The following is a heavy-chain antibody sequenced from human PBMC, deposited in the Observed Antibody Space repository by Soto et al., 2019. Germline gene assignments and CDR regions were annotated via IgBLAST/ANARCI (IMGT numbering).Heavy chain of an antibody. CDR3: ASLRGVFGVVIPDY. CDR2: INHRGST. CDR1: GGSFSGYY. D-gene: IGHD3-3*01. V-gene: IGHV4-34*01. J-gene: IGHJ4*02. Sequence: SETLSLTCAVYGGSFSGYYWSWIRQPPGKGLEWIGEINHRGSTNYNTSLKSRVTISVDTSKNQFSLKPSSVTAADTAVYYCASLRGVFGVVIPDYWGQGTLVTVSS.